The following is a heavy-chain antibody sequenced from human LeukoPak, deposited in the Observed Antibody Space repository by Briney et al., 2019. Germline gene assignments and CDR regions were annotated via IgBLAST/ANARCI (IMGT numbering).Heavy chain of an antibody. V-gene: IGHV3-48*01. CDR2: ISTSPSTI. J-gene: IGHJ4*02. CDR1: GFTFSTYG. CDR3: ARAEGIDY. Sequence: QPGGSLRLSCAASGFTFSTYGMNWVRQAPGKGLEWVSYISTSPSTIYYADFVKGRFTISRDNAKKSMYLQMNSLRAEDTAVYYCARAEGIDYWGQGTLVTVSS.